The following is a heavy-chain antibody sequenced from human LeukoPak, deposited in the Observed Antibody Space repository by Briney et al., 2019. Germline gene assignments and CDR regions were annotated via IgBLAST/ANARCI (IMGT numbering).Heavy chain of an antibody. CDR1: GFTFSSYW. CDR2: IKQDGSGK. V-gene: IGHV3-7*01. J-gene: IGHJ4*02. CDR3: AREDGSGWAFDY. Sequence: GGSLRLSCAASGFTFSSYWMSWVRQAPGKGLEWVANIKQDGSGKYYVDSVKGRFTISRENAKNSLYLQMNSLRAEDTAVYYCAREDGSGWAFDYWGQGTLVTVSS. D-gene: IGHD6-19*01.